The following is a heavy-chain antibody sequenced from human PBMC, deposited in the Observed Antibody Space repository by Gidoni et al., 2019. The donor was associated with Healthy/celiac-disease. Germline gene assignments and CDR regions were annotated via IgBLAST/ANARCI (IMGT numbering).Heavy chain of an antibody. CDR2: ISGSGGST. Sequence: EVQLLESGGGLVQPGGSLRLSCAASGFTFSSYAMSWVRQAPGKGLEWVSAISGSGGSTYYADSVKGRFTISRDNSKNTLYLQMNSLRAEDTAVYYCAKDCRPQLWSYYYYYGMDVWGQGTTVTVSS. CDR1: GFTFSSYA. D-gene: IGHD5-18*01. CDR3: AKDCRPQLWSYYYYYGMDV. V-gene: IGHV3-23*01. J-gene: IGHJ6*02.